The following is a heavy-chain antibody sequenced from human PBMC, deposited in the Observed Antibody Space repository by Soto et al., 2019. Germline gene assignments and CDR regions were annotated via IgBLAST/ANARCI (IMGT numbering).Heavy chain of an antibody. CDR2: VYSSGGT. CDR3: ARGQRFSDWFDP. J-gene: IGHJ5*02. D-gene: IGHD3-3*01. V-gene: IGHV4-4*07. CDR1: GGSMSSYY. Sequence: QVHLQQSGPGLVNPSETLSLTCTVSGGSMSSYYWTWIRQPAGKGLEWIGRVYSSGGTHYNPSLTRRVTISLDTSKNQFSLRLLSVTDADTAVYYCARGQRFSDWFDPWGQGTLVTVSS.